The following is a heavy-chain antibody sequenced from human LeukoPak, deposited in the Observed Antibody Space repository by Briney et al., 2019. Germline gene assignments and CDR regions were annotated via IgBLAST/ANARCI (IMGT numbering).Heavy chain of an antibody. CDR2: INHSGST. V-gene: IGHV4-34*01. CDR1: GFTFSSYA. D-gene: IGHD3-10*01. J-gene: IGHJ6*03. CDR3: TRDAVMVSYRYYMDV. Sequence: GSLRLSCAASGFTFSSYAMSWIRQSPGKGLEWIGEINHSGSTNYNPSLKSRVTISVDTSRNQFSLKLNSVTAADTAIYYCTRDAVMVSYRYYMDVWGKGTTVTVSS.